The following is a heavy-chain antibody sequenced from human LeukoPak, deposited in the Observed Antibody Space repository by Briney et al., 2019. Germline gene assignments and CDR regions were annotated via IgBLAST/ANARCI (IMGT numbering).Heavy chain of an antibody. J-gene: IGHJ4*02. CDR2: INHSGST. Sequence: PSETLSLTCAVYGGSFSGYYWSWIRQPPGKGLEWIGEINHSGSTNYNPSLKSRVTISVDTSKNQFSPKLSSVTAADTAVYYCARGRRYYDSSGYWYWGQGTLVTVSS. V-gene: IGHV4-34*01. CDR1: GGSFSGYY. CDR3: ARGRRYYDSSGYWY. D-gene: IGHD3-22*01.